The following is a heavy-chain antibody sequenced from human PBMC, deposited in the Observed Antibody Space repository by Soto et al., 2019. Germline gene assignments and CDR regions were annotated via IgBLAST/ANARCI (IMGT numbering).Heavy chain of an antibody. J-gene: IGHJ4*02. CDR1: GFSFSDYW. CDR3: STGAGLSGNYL. CDR2: IDTDGSTT. V-gene: IGHV3-74*01. D-gene: IGHD1-26*01. Sequence: EVQLVESGGGLVQPGGSLRLSCAASGFSFSDYWMHWVRQAPGKGLVWVSCIDTDGSTTTYADSVKGRFTISRDNVKNTLYLQMDSLRAENTALYYCSTGAGLSGNYLGGQVTLVTVSS.